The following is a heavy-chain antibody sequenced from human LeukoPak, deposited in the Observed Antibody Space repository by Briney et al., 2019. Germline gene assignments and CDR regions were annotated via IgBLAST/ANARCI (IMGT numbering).Heavy chain of an antibody. CDR1: GFTFSSYA. CDR3: ASTDLADYSYGPNR. V-gene: IGHV3-30-3*01. CDR2: ISYDGSNK. Sequence: QSGGSLRLSCAASGFTFSSYAMHWVRQAPGKGLEWVAVISYDGSNKYYADSVKGRFTISRDNSKNTLYLQMNSLRAEDTAVYYCASTDLADYSYGPNRWGQGTPVTVSS. D-gene: IGHD5-18*01. J-gene: IGHJ5*02.